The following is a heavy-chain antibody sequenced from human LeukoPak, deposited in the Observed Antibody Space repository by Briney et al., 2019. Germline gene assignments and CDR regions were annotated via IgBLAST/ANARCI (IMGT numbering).Heavy chain of an antibody. CDR2: IYSSGST. Sequence: SETLSLTCTVSGGSISSRSYSWGWIRQPPGKGLEWIGTIYSSGSTSYNPPLKSRVTMSVDTSKNQFSLKLTSVTAADTAVYYCARRRYIRGPDVVNPFDYWGQGTLVTVSS. V-gene: IGHV4-39*01. CDR3: ARRRYIRGPDVVNPFDY. D-gene: IGHD1-1*01. J-gene: IGHJ4*02. CDR1: GGSISSRSYS.